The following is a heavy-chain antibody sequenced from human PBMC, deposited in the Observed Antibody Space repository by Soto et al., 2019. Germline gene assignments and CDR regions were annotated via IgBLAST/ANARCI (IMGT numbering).Heavy chain of an antibody. CDR1: GFTFSSYG. CDR2: IRSNGGRT. J-gene: IGHJ4*02. CDR3: ANRWSGRYGTMDY. Sequence: PGGSLRLSCAASGFTFSSYGMHWVRQAPGKGPLWVSVIRSNGGRTYYADSVKGRFTISRDNSKNTLYLQMNSLRAEDTAVYYCANRWSGRYGTMDYWGQGTLVTVSS. V-gene: IGHV3-23*01. D-gene: IGHD5-18*01.